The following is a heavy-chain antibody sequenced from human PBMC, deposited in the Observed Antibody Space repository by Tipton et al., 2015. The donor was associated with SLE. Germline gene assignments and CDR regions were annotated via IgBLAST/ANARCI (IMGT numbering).Heavy chain of an antibody. J-gene: IGHJ5*02. Sequence: SLRLSCAASGFPFSTYSMNWVRQSPEKGLEWVSSISSSRTDIYYADSVRGRFTISRDNNKNSLYLQMTSLRPEDTAVYYCARDTDPWGQGTLVTVSS. CDR1: GFPFSTYS. CDR3: ARDTDP. CDR2: ISSSRTDI. V-gene: IGHV3-21*01.